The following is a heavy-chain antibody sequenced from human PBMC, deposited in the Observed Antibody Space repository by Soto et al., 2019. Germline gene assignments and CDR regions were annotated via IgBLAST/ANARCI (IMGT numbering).Heavy chain of an antibody. CDR1: GFTFSSYG. CDR2: IWYDGNNK. V-gene: IGHV3-33*01. D-gene: IGHD3-3*01. CDR3: ARVSRSGYYPKY. Sequence: GGSLRLSCAASGFTFSSYGMHWVRQAPGKGLEWVAVIWYDGNNKYYADPVKGRFTISRDNSKNTLYLQMNSLRAEDTAIYYCARVSRSGYYPKYWGQGTLVTVSS. J-gene: IGHJ4*02.